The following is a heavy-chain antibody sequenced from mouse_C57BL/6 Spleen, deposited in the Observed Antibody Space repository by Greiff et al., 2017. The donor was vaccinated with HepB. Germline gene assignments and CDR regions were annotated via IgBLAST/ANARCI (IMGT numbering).Heavy chain of an antibody. CDR2: ISDGGSYT. CDR3: ARGGLDY. Sequence: DVHQVESGGGLVKPGGSLKLSCAASGFTFSSYAMSWVRQTPEKRLEWVATISDGGSYTYYPDNVKGRFTISRDNAKNNLYLQMSHLKSEDTAMYYCARGGLDYWGQGTTLTVSS. V-gene: IGHV5-4*01. J-gene: IGHJ2*01. CDR1: GFTFSSYA.